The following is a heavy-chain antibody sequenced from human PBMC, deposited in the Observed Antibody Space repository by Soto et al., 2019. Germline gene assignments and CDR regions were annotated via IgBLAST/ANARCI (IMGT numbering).Heavy chain of an antibody. CDR2: ISSSSSTI. Sequence: GGSLRLSCAASGFTFSSYSMNWVRQAPGKGLEWVSYISSSSSTIYYADSVKGRFTISRDNAKNSLYLQMNSLRAEDTAVYYCAKDLGLQPHFGFDPWGQGTLVTVSS. CDR1: GFTFSSYS. CDR3: AKDLGLQPHFGFDP. D-gene: IGHD4-4*01. V-gene: IGHV3-48*01. J-gene: IGHJ5*02.